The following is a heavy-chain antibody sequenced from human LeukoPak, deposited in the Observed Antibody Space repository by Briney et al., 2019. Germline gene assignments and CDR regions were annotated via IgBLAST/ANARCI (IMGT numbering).Heavy chain of an antibody. CDR1: GFTFSTYP. Sequence: PGGSLRLSCAASGFTFSTYPMIWVRQAPGKGLECISYISGTSGSILYSDSVRGRFTISRDNAKNSLYLQMNSLRAEDTAVYYCARAIRYCTNGVCYSHWYFDLWGRGTLVTVSS. V-gene: IGHV3-48*04. CDR2: ISGTSGSI. CDR3: ARAIRYCTNGVCYSHWYFDL. D-gene: IGHD2-8*01. J-gene: IGHJ2*01.